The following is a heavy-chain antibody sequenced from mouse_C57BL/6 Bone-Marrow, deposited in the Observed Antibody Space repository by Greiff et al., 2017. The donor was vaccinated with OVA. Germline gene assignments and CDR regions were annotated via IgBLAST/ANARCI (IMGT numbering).Heavy chain of an antibody. CDR3: TQQLRLQGYFDV. CDR2: IDPETGGT. D-gene: IGHD3-2*02. Sequence: QVQLKESGAELVRPGASVTLSCKASGYTFTDYEMHWVKQTPVHGLEWIGAIDPETGGTAYNQKFKGKAILTADKSSSTAYMELRSLTSEDSAVYYCTQQLRLQGYFDVWGTGTTVTVSS. J-gene: IGHJ1*03. V-gene: IGHV1-15*01. CDR1: GYTFTDYE.